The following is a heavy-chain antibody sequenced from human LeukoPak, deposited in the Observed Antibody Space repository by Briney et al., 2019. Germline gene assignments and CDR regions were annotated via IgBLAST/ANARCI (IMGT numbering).Heavy chain of an antibody. CDR2: IRSKAYGGTT. CDR1: GFTFGDYA. J-gene: IGHJ3*02. CDR3: TGARYDAFDI. Sequence: GGSLRLSCTASGFTFGDYAMSWVRQAPGKGLEWVGFIRSKAYGGTTEYAASVEGRFTISRDDSKSIAYLQMNSLKTEDTAVYYCTGARYDAFDIWGQGTMVTVSS. V-gene: IGHV3-49*04.